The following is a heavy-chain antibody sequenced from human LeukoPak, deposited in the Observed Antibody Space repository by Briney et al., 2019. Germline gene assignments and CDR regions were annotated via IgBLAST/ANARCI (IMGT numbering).Heavy chain of an antibody. J-gene: IGHJ6*03. D-gene: IGHD2-2*01. CDR1: GGSFSGYY. V-gene: IGHV4-34*01. CDR3: ARGSGYCSSTSCRNYYYMDV. CDR2: INHSGST. Sequence: PSETLSLTCAVYGGSFSGYYWSWIRQPPGKGLEWIGEINHSGSTNYNPSLKSRVTISVDTSKNQFSLKLSSVTAADTAVYYCARGSGYCSSTSCRNYYYMDVWGKGTTVTVSS.